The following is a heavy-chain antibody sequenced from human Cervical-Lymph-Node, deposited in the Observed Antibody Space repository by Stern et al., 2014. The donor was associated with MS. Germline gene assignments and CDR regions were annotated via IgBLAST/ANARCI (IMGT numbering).Heavy chain of an antibody. J-gene: IGHJ4*02. CDR3: ASPTYYYGSGSTDFDY. Sequence: QVQLVQSGAEVKKPGSSVKVSCKASGGTFSSYTISWVRQAPGQGLEWMGRIIPILGIANYAQKFQGRVTITADKSTSTAYMELSSLRSDDTAVYYCASPTYYYGSGSTDFDYWGQGTLVTVSS. CDR2: IIPILGIA. V-gene: IGHV1-69*02. D-gene: IGHD3-10*01. CDR1: GGTFSSYT.